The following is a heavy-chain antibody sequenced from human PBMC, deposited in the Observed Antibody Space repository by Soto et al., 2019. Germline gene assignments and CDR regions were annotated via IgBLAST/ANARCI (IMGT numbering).Heavy chain of an antibody. J-gene: IGHJ4*02. CDR1: GFTFSSYC. V-gene: IGHV3-33*01. D-gene: IGHD2-15*01. Sequence: GGSLRLSCAASGFTFSSYCVHWVRQAPDKRLERVAVIWYDRSNKYYADSVKGRITISRDNSKNTLYLQMNSLRAEDTAVYYFARDGYCSGGSCYSVPVFDYWGQGTLVTVSS. CDR2: IWYDRSNK. CDR3: ARDGYCSGGSCYSVPVFDY.